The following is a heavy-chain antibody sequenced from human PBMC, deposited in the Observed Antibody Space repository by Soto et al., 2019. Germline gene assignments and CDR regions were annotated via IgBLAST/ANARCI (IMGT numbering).Heavy chain of an antibody. CDR1: GGPISSYY. CDR3: ARTFTWNSYYFDY. D-gene: IGHD1-1*01. J-gene: IGHJ4*02. V-gene: IGHV4-59*01. Sequence: SETLSLTCTVSGGPISSYYWSWIRQPPGKGLEWIGYIYYSGSTNYNPSLKSRVTISVDTSKNQFSLKLSSVTAADTAVYYCARTFTWNSYYFDYWGQGTLVT. CDR2: IYYSGST.